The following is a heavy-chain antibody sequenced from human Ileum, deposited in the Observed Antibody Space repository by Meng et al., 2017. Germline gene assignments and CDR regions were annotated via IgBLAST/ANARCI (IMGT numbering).Heavy chain of an antibody. CDR1: GDSISSSNW. D-gene: IGHD2/OR15-2a*01. J-gene: IGHJ4*02. CDR3: ATNKNKKIDY. Sequence: GRPQESGPGMVAPSGTLSLTCVVSGDSISSSNWWNWVRQPPGKGLEWIGEIFHTGSTNYNPSLKSRVTISADKSKNQFSLNLSSVTAADTAVYYCATNKNKKIDYWGQGTLVTVFS. CDR2: IFHTGST. V-gene: IGHV4-4*02.